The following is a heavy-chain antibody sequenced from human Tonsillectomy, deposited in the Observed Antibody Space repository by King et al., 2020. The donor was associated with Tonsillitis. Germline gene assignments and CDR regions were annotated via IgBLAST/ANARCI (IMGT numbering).Heavy chain of an antibody. V-gene: IGHV4-31*03. CDR3: ARTAHYYDSSGYSSFYFDY. Sequence: VQLQESGPGLVKPSQTLSLTCTVSGGSISSGGYYWGWIRQHPGKGLEWIGYIYYSGSTYYNPSLKSRVTISVDTSKNQFSLKLSSVTAADTAVYYCARTAHYYDSSGYSSFYFDYWGQGTLVTVSS. J-gene: IGHJ4*02. CDR2: IYYSGST. CDR1: GGSISSGGYY. D-gene: IGHD3-22*01.